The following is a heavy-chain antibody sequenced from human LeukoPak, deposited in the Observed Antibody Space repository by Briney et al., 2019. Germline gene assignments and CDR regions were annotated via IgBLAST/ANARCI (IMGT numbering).Heavy chain of an antibody. CDR1: GYNFTTYW. D-gene: IGHD3-10*01. V-gene: IGHV5-51*01. CDR3: ARGGSGSYYGDFDY. CDR2: IYPVDSKT. J-gene: IGHJ4*02. Sequence: GESLKISCKGSGYNFTTYWIGWVRQMPGKGLEWWGIIYPVDSKTRYSPSFQGQVTISADKSISTAYLQWSSLKASDTAMYYCARGGSGSYYGDFDYWGRGTLVTVSS.